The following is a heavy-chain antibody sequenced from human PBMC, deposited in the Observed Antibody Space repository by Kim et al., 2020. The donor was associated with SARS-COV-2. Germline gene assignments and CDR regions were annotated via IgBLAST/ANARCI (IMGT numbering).Heavy chain of an antibody. Sequence: DSVKGRFTISRDNAKNSLYLQMNSLRAEDTAVYYCARMEAVTTGLGWFDPWGQGTLVTVSS. D-gene: IGHD4-17*01. J-gene: IGHJ5*02. V-gene: IGHV3-11*03. CDR3: ARMEAVTTGLGWFDP.